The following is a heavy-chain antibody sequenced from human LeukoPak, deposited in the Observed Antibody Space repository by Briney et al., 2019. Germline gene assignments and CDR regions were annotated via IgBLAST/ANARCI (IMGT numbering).Heavy chain of an antibody. J-gene: IGHJ4*02. CDR3: ARERYYDSSGYPSYFDY. CDR2: ISAYNGNR. V-gene: IGHV1-18*01. Sequence: ASVKVSCKASGYTFNCYGISWVRQAPGQGLEWMGWISAYNGNRNYGQKFQGRVTMTTDTSTSTAYMELRSLRSDDTAVYYCARERYYDSSGYPSYFDYWGQGTLVTVSS. D-gene: IGHD3-22*01. CDR1: GYTFNCYG.